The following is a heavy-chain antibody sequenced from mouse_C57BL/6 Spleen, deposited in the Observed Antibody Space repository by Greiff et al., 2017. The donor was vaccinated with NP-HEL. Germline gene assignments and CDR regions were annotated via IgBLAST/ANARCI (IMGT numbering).Heavy chain of an antibody. CDR2: IHPNSGST. CDR3: ANYYYGSSYGFAY. CDR1: GYTFTSYW. D-gene: IGHD1-1*01. V-gene: IGHV1-64*01. Sequence: QVQLQQSGAELVKPGASVKLSCKASGYTFTSYWMHWVKQRPGQGLEWIGMIHPNSGSTNYNEKFKSKATLTVDKSSSTAYMQLSSLTSEDSAVYYCANYYYGSSYGFAYWGQGTLVTVSA. J-gene: IGHJ3*01.